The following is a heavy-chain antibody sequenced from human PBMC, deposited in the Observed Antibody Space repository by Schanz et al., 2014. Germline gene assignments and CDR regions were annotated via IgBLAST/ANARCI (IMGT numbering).Heavy chain of an antibody. Sequence: QVQLVESGGGLVKPGGSLRLSCSASGFTFSDYFMTWIRQAPGKGLEWLSYISSSGTSTYYADSVKGRFTISRDNAKNLVYLQMNSLSAEDTAVYYCAKGRGSYGYFFDYWGQGTLVTVSS. V-gene: IGHV3-11*01. D-gene: IGHD1-26*01. J-gene: IGHJ4*02. CDR1: GFTFSDYF. CDR2: ISSSGTST. CDR3: AKGRGSYGYFFDY.